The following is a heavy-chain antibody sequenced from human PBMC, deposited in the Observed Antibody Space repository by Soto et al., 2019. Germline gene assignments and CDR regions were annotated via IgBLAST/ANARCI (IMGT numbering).Heavy chain of an antibody. Sequence: QVQLVESGGGLVKPGGSLRLSCAASGFTFSDYYMSWIRQAPGKGLEWVSYVSSTGSYTRYADSVKGRFTISRDNAKNSLYLQMNSLRAEDTGVYYCARDYYGSGSYGWFDPWGQGTLVTVSS. CDR3: ARDYYGSGSYGWFDP. D-gene: IGHD3-10*01. CDR1: GFTFSDYY. V-gene: IGHV3-11*05. CDR2: VSSTGSYT. J-gene: IGHJ5*02.